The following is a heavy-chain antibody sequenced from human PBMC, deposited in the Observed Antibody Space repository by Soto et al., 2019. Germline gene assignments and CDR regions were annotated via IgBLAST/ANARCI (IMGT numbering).Heavy chain of an antibody. J-gene: IGHJ6*02. CDR2: VHYSGSV. CDR1: GGSISFDHYH. D-gene: IGHD2-21*02. V-gene: IGHV4-30-4*01. CDR3: AREDDGGDSDYYGLDV. Sequence: SETLSLTCTVSGGSISFDHYHWTWIRQPPGKGLEWIRYVHYSGSVLYNPSLQSRVSISVDTSKNQFSLKLSSVTAADTAVYFCAREDDGGDSDYYGLDVWGQGTTVTVSS.